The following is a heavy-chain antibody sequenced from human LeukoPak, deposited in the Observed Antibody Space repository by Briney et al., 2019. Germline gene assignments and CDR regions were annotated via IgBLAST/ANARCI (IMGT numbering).Heavy chain of an antibody. D-gene: IGHD3-10*02. CDR1: GFTFSSYW. V-gene: IGHV3-7*01. Sequence: GSLRLSCAASGFTFSSYWMSWVRQAPGKGLEWVANIKQDGSEKYYVDSVKGRFTISRDNAKNSLYLQMSSLRGEDTAVYYCAELGITMIGGVWGKGTTVTISS. CDR3: AELGITMIGGV. CDR2: IKQDGSEK. J-gene: IGHJ6*04.